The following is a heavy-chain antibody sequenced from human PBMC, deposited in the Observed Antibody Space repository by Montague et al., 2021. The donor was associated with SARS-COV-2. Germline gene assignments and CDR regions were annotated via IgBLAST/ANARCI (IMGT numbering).Heavy chain of an antibody. D-gene: IGHD6-19*01. J-gene: IGHJ4*02. V-gene: IGHV6-1*01. CDR1: GDSVSSNSAA. CDR3: ARNIAVAGRAEGFDY. Sequence: CAISGDSVSSNSAAWNWIRQSPSRGLEWLGRTYYRSKWYNDYAVSVKSRITINPDTSKNLFSLQLNSVTPEDTAVYYCARNIAVAGRAEGFDYWGQGTLVTVSS. CDR2: TYYRSKWYN.